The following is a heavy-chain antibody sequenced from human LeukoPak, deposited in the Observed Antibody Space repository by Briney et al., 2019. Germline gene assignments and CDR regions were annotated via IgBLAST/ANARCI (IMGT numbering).Heavy chain of an antibody. Sequence: GGSLRLSCAASGFTFGSYGMHWVRQAPGKGLEWVAVIWYDGSNKYYADSVKGRFTISRDNSKNTLYLQMNSLRAEDTAVYYCARAWGAARPDYWGQGTLVTVSS. J-gene: IGHJ4*02. D-gene: IGHD6-6*01. CDR1: GFTFGSYG. V-gene: IGHV3-33*01. CDR3: ARAWGAARPDY. CDR2: IWYDGSNK.